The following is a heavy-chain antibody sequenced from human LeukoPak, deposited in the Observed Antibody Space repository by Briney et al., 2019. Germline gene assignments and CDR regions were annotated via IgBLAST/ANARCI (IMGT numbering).Heavy chain of an antibody. Sequence: GGSLRLSCAASGFIFSTSGMHWVRQAPGKGLEWVAFIQYDGTNKYYSDSVKGRFTISRDNSKNTLYLQMNSLRAEDTAVYYCARPEGIGSSWYAFDIWGQGTLVTVPS. J-gene: IGHJ3*02. D-gene: IGHD6-13*01. CDR3: ARPEGIGSSWYAFDI. CDR2: IQYDGTNK. V-gene: IGHV3-30*19. CDR1: GFIFSTSG.